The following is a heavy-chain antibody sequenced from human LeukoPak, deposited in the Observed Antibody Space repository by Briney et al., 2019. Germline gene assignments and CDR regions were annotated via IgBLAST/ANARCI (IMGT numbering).Heavy chain of an antibody. D-gene: IGHD2-15*01. J-gene: IGHJ6*03. V-gene: IGHV1-69*13. Sequence: GASVKVSCKASGGTFSSYAISWVRQAPGQGLEWMGGIIPIFGTANYAQKFQGRVTITAYESTSTAYMELSSLRSEDTAVYYCARGYCSGGSCFGFGDYYYYMDVWGKGTTVTVSS. CDR2: IIPIFGTA. CDR1: GGTFSSYA. CDR3: ARGYCSGGSCFGFGDYYYYMDV.